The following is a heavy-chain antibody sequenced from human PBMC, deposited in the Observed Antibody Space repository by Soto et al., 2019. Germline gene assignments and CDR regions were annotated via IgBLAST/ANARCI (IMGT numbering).Heavy chain of an antibody. D-gene: IGHD5-18*01. CDR3: AHSPRGDSYHFDY. CDR2: IYWDDDE. CDR1: GFSLTTRGVG. Sequence: QITLKESGPTLVKPTQTLTLTCTFSGFSLTTRGVGVGWIRQPPGKALEWLALIYWDDDEGYSPSLKSRLTTTKDTPKSRVVLTMINIDPVDTATYSCAHSPRGDSYHFDYWGQGTLVTVSS. V-gene: IGHV2-5*02. J-gene: IGHJ4*02.